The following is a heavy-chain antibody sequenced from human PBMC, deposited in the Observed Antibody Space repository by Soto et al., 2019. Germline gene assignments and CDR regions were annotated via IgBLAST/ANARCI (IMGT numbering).Heavy chain of an antibody. CDR2: IYYSGST. D-gene: IGHD2-15*01. Sequence: SETLSLTCTVSGGSISSGGYYWSWIRQHPGKGLEWIGYIYYSGSTYYNPSLKSRVTISVDTSKNQFSLKLSSVTAADTTVYYCATVGILYSDRAGDYWGQGTLVTVSS. J-gene: IGHJ4*02. CDR3: ATVGILYSDRAGDY. V-gene: IGHV4-31*03. CDR1: GGSISSGGYY.